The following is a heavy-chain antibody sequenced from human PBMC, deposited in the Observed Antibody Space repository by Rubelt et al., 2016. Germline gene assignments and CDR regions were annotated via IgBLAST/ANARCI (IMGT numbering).Heavy chain of an antibody. CDR1: GFTFSSYA. J-gene: IGHJ6*03. D-gene: IGHD5-18*01. Sequence: EVQLVESGGGLVQPGGSLRLSCAASGFTFSSYAMSWVRQAPGKGLEWVSAISGSGGSTYYADSVKGRFTISRDNSKNTLYLQMNSLRAEETAVYYCARGGYNYGSYYYYMDVWGKGTTVTVSS. V-gene: IGHV3-23*04. CDR3: ARGGYNYGSYYYYMDV. CDR2: ISGSGGST.